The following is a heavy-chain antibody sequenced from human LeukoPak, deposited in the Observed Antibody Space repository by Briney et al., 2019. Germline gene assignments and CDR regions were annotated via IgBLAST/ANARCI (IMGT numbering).Heavy chain of an antibody. CDR1: GYTFTGYY. V-gene: IGHV1-2*02. CDR3: ARGGKIAVKGQLLLLF. Sequence: ASVNVSFKASGYTFTGYYMHWVRQAPGQGLDWMGCINPNSGGTNYAQKFQGRVTMTRDTSISTAYMELSRLRSDDTAVYYCARGGKIAVKGQLLLLFWGQGTLVTVSS. D-gene: IGHD2-15*01. J-gene: IGHJ4*02. CDR2: INPNSGGT.